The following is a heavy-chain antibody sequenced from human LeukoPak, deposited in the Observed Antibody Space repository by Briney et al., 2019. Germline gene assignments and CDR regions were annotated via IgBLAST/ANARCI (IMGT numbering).Heavy chain of an antibody. CDR2: IKSKTDGGTT. J-gene: IGHJ4*02. V-gene: IGHV3-15*01. D-gene: IGHD3-9*01. Sequence: PGGSLRLSCAASGFTFSNAWMSWVRQAPGKGLEWVGRIKSKTDGGTTDYAAPVKGRFTISRDDSKNTLYLQMNSLKTEDTAVYYCTTDSYYDILTGYYSLYYFDYWGQGTLVTVSS. CDR1: GFTFSNAW. CDR3: TTDSYYDILTGYYSLYYFDY.